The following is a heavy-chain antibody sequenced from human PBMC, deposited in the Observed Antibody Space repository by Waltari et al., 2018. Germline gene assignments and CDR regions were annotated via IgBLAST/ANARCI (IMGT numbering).Heavy chain of an antibody. CDR1: GVSISTNF. J-gene: IGHJ4*02. CDR2: IYGRDSNT. D-gene: IGHD3-22*01. CDR3: APHYSGSYRY. V-gene: IGHV4-59*12. Sequence: QVQLQESVPVLVNPSETLSVTCAISGVSISTNFLIWIRQAPGKGLEWIGYIYGRDSNTNYNPSLKSRVTLSVDTSKNQLSLKLTSVTAADTAVYYCAPHYSGSYRYWGQGVLVTVSS.